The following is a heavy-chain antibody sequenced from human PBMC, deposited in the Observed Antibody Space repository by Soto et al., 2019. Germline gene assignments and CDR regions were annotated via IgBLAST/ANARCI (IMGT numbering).Heavy chain of an antibody. CDR2: ISYDGSNK. D-gene: IGHD3-16*01. V-gene: IGHV3-30*04. Sequence: GGSLRLSCAASGFTFSSYAMHWVRQAPGKGLEWVAVISYDGSNKYYADSVKGRFTISRDNSKNTLYLQMNSLRAEDTAVYYCARAKGGRGAFDIWGQGTMVTVS. CDR3: ARAKGGRGAFDI. J-gene: IGHJ3*02. CDR1: GFTFSSYA.